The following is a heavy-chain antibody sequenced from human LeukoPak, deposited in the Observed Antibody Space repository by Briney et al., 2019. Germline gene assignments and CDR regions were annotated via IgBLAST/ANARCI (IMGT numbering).Heavy chain of an antibody. Sequence: GASVKVSCKASGYTFTSYDINWVRQATGQGLEWMGGINPNSGDTNYAPRFQGRVSMTRDTSIRTAYMDLMSLRSDDTAVYWCSSGTAAGFYWGQGTLVTVSS. J-gene: IGHJ4*02. CDR1: GYTFTSYD. D-gene: IGHD6-13*01. V-gene: IGHV1-2*02. CDR2: INPNSGDT. CDR3: SSGTAAGFY.